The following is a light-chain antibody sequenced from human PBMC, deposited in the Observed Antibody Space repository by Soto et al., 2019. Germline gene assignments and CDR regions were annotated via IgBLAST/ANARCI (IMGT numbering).Light chain of an antibody. V-gene: IGKV2-28*01. J-gene: IGKJ1*01. Sequence: DFVLTQSPLSLPVTPGEPASISCRSSQSLLHSNGYNYLDRYLQKPGQSPQLLIYLGSNRASGVADRFRSSGSGKDFTLKISSVEGEDVGVYYCMQAVHTWTFGQGTKVDIK. CDR2: LGS. CDR1: QSLLHSNGYNY. CDR3: MQAVHTWT.